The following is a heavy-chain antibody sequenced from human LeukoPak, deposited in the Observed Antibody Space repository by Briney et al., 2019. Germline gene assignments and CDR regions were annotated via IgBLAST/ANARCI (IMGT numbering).Heavy chain of an antibody. CDR3: AREWPATEQSADAFDI. Sequence: GGSLRLSCAASGFTFSSYWMSWVRQAPGKGLEWVANIKQDGSEKYYVDSVKGRFTVSRDNAKNSLYLQMNSLRAEDTAVYYCAREWPATEQSADAFDIWGQGTMVTVSS. CDR1: GFTFSSYW. D-gene: IGHD1/OR15-1a*01. V-gene: IGHV3-7*01. J-gene: IGHJ3*02. CDR2: IKQDGSEK.